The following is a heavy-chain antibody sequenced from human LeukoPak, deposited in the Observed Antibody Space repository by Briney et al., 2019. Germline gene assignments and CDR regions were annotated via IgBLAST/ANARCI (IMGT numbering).Heavy chain of an antibody. CDR3: AKGEGCNSTSCYHESSFDY. CDR2: ITGSGIST. J-gene: IGHJ4*02. V-gene: IGHV3-23*01. D-gene: IGHD2-2*01. CDR1: GFTFSSYA. Sequence: PGGSLRLSCAASGFTFSSYAMSWVRQAPGKGLEWVSVITGSGISTYYADSVKGRFTISRDNSKNTLYLQMNSLRAEDTAVYYCAKGEGCNSTSCYHESSFDYWGQGTLVTVSS.